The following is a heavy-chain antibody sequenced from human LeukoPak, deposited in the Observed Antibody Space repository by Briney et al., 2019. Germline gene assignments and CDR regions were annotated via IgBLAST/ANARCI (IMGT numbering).Heavy chain of an antibody. J-gene: IGHJ4*02. CDR3: ASLRRP. D-gene: IGHD6-6*01. Sequence: SSETLSLTCAVYGGSFSGYYWSWIRQPPGKGLEWIGEINHSGSTNYNPSLKSRVTISVDTSKNQFSLKLSSVTAADTAVYYCASLRRPWGQGTLVTVSS. V-gene: IGHV4-34*01. CDR1: GGSFSGYY. CDR2: INHSGST.